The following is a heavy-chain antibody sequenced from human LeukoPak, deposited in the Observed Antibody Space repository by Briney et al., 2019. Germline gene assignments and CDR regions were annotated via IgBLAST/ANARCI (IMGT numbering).Heavy chain of an antibody. V-gene: IGHV4-4*09. CDR2: IYTSGST. CDR3: ARLRRRYYDILTGYYIGNYFDY. Sequence: PSETLSLTCTVSGGSISSYYWSWIRQPPGKGLEWIGYIYTSGSTNYNPSLKSRVTISVDPSKNQFSLKLSSVTAADTAVYYCARLRRRYYDILTGYYIGNYFDYWGQGTLVTVSS. J-gene: IGHJ4*02. D-gene: IGHD3-9*01. CDR1: GGSISSYY.